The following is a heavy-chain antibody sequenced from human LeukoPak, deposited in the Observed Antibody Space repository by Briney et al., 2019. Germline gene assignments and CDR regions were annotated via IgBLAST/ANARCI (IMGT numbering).Heavy chain of an antibody. CDR2: INQDGGVK. J-gene: IGHJ4*02. D-gene: IGHD2-2*02. V-gene: IGHV3-7*01. CDR3: ARDRAYTTFDY. CDR1: RFTFSGSW. Sequence: GGSLRLSCAASRFTFSGSWMTWVPQAPGKGPEWVANINQDGGVKGYLDSVQGRFTISRDNAKNSLYLQMNSLRAEDTAIYFCARDRAYTTFDYWGQGTLVTVSS.